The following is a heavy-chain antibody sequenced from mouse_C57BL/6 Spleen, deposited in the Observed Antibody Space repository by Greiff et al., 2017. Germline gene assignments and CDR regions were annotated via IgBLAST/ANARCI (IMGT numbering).Heavy chain of an antibody. V-gene: IGHV14-2*01. CDR1: GFNIKDYY. CDR2: IDPEDGET. J-gene: IGHJ1*03. Sequence: VQLQQSGAELVKPGASVKLSCTASGFNIKDYYMHWVKQRTEQGLEWIGRIDPEDGETKYATKFQGKATITADTSSNTAYLQRRSLTSEDTAVYYCASPMVTDWYFDVWGTGTTVTVSS. CDR3: ASPMVTDWYFDV. D-gene: IGHD2-2*01.